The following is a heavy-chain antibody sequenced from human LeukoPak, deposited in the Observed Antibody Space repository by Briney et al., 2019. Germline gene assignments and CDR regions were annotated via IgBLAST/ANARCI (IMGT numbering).Heavy chain of an antibody. D-gene: IGHD4-17*01. CDR1: GYTFTGYY. J-gene: IGHJ3*02. CDR2: INPNSGGT. Sequence: ASVKVSCKASGYTFTGYYMHWVRQAPGQGLEWMGWINPNSGGTNYAQKFQGRVTMTRDTSISTAYMELSRLRSDDTAVYYCAREDLDDYGDYGDAFDIWGQGTMVTVSS. CDR3: AREDLDDYGDYGDAFDI. V-gene: IGHV1-2*02.